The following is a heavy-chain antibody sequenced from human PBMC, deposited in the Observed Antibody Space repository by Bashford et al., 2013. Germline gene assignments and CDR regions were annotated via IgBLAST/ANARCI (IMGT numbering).Heavy chain of an antibody. CDR3: TTRHYYDNNDFDC. V-gene: IGHV3-15*01. CDR2: IKRKIDGGTI. D-gene: IGHD3-22*01. J-gene: IGHJ4*02. Sequence: VRQAPGKGLEWVGRIKRKIDGGTIDYAAPVKGRFDISRDDSKNTLYLQMNSLKAEDTAVYYCTTRHYYDNNDFDCWGQGTLVTVSS.